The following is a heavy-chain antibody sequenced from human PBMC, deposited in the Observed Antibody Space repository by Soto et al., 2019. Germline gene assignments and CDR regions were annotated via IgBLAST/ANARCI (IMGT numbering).Heavy chain of an antibody. Sequence: HPGGSLRLSCAAPGFTFSRYGMHWVRQAPGKGLEWVAVIWYDGSNKYYADSVKGRFTISRDNSKNTLYLQMNSLRAEDTAVYYCARGDIIVLVDVWGQGTLVTVXS. CDR2: IWYDGSNK. CDR3: ARGDIIVLVDV. J-gene: IGHJ3*01. V-gene: IGHV3-33*01. CDR1: GFTFSRYG. D-gene: IGHD3-16*02.